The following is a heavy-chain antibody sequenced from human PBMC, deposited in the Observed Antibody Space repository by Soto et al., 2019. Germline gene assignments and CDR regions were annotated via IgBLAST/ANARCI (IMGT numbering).Heavy chain of an antibody. CDR1: GYTFASYG. V-gene: IGHV1-18*01. Sequence: ASVKVSCKASGYTFASYGIRWVRQAPGQGLEWMGWISAYNGNTNYAQKLQGRVTMTTDTSTSTAYMELRSLRSDDTAVYYCARDLYCSGGSCYSLLHYYYMDVWGKGTTVTVSS. J-gene: IGHJ6*03. CDR2: ISAYNGNT. D-gene: IGHD2-15*01. CDR3: ARDLYCSGGSCYSLLHYYYMDV.